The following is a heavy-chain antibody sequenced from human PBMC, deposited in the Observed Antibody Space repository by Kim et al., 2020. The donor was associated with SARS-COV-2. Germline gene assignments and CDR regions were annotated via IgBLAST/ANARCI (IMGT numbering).Heavy chain of an antibody. J-gene: IGHJ4*02. CDR2: IYSSGST. V-gene: IGHV3-53*04. CDR3: AREGG. Sequence: IYSSGSTYYADPVKGRFTISRHNSKNTLYLQMNSLRAEDTAVYYCAREGGWGQGTLVTVSS.